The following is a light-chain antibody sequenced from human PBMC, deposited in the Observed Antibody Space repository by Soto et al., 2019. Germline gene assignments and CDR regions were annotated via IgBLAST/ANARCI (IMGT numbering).Light chain of an antibody. Sequence: DIVITQSPEFLSVSLGERATINCKSSQSVLDASKNRNYLAWYQQRPGQPPKLLMSWASTRESGVPGRFSGRGSGTDFTLTISSLQAEDVAVYFCQQYYTTPLTFGGGTKVEI. CDR3: QQYYTTPLT. CDR2: WAS. J-gene: IGKJ4*01. CDR1: QSVLDASKNRNY. V-gene: IGKV4-1*01.